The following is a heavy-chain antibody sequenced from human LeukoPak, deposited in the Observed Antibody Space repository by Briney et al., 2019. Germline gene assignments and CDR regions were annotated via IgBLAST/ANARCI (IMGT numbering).Heavy chain of an antibody. CDR3: ARHDVDGYSYGDFDY. Sequence: SETLSLTCAVYGGSFSGYYWSWIRRPPGKGLEWIGEINHSGSTNYNPSLKSRVTISVDTSKNQFSLKLSSVTAADTAVYYCARHDVDGYSYGDFDYWGQGTLVTVSS. V-gene: IGHV4-34*01. CDR2: INHSGST. CDR1: GGSFSGYY. J-gene: IGHJ4*02. D-gene: IGHD5-18*01.